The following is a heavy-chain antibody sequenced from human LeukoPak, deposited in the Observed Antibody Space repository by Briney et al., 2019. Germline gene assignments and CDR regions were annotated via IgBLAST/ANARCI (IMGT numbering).Heavy chain of an antibody. V-gene: IGHV1-69*13. CDR1: GGTFSSYA. CDR3: ARSTYYDILTGARNYMDV. Sequence: SVKVSCKASGGTFSSYAISWVRQAPGQGLEWMGGIIPIFGTANYAQKFQGRVTITADESTSTAYMELSSLRSDDTAVYYCARSTYYDILTGARNYMDVWGKGTTVTVSS. J-gene: IGHJ6*03. D-gene: IGHD3-9*01. CDR2: IIPIFGTA.